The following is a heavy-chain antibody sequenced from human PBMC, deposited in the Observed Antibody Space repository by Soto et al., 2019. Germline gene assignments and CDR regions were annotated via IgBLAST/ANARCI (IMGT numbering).Heavy chain of an antibody. CDR2: ISAYNGNT. CDR3: ARASYYDILTGYYKGGWFDP. J-gene: IGHJ5*02. Sequence: ASVKVSCKASGYTFTSYGISWVRQAPGQGLEWMGWISAYNGNTNYAQKLQGRVTMTTDTSTSTAYMELRSLRSDDTAVYYCARASYYDILTGYYKGGWFDPWGQGTLVTVSS. D-gene: IGHD3-9*01. V-gene: IGHV1-18*01. CDR1: GYTFTSYG.